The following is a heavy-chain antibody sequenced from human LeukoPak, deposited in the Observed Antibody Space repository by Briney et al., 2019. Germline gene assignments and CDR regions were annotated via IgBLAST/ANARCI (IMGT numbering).Heavy chain of an antibody. CDR2: IYYSGST. CDR1: GGSISSGGYY. V-gene: IGHV4-30-4*08. Sequence: SQTLSLTCTVSGGSISSGGYYWSWIRQHPGKGLEWIGYIYYSGSTYYNPSLKSRVTISVDTSKNQFSLKLSSVTAADTAVYYCAREEAYCGGDCYLPYDAFDIWGQGTMVTVSS. J-gene: IGHJ3*02. D-gene: IGHD2-21*02. CDR3: AREEAYCGGDCYLPYDAFDI.